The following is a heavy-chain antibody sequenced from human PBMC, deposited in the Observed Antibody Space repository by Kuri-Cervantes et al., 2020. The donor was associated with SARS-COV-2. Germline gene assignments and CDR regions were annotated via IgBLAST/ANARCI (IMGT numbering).Heavy chain of an antibody. CDR2: IYYSGCT. CDR3: ARQGGIVVVPAAL. D-gene: IGHD2-2*01. CDR1: GGSISSYY. Sequence: SETLSLTCTVSGGSISSYYWSWIRQPPGKGLEWIGYIYYSGCTNYNPSLKSRVTISVDTPKNQFSLKLSSVTAADTAVYYCARQGGIVVVPAALWGQGTLVTVSS. J-gene: IGHJ4*02. V-gene: IGHV4-59*08.